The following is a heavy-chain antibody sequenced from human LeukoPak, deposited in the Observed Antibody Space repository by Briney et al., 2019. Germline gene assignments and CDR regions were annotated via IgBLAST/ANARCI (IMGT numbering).Heavy chain of an antibody. CDR3: ARSPTVPAATHFDY. CDR1: GGSISSYY. D-gene: IGHD2-2*01. CDR2: IYTSGST. Sequence: SETLSLTCTVCGGSISSYYWSWIRQPAGKGLEWIGRIYTSGSTNYNPSLKSRVTISVDTSKNQFSLKLSSVTAADTAVYYCARSPTVPAATHFDYWGQGTLVTVSS. V-gene: IGHV4-4*07. J-gene: IGHJ4*02.